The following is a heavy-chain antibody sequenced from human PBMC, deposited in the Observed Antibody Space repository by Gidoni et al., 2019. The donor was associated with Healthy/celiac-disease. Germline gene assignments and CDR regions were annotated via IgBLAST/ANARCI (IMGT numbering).Heavy chain of an antibody. D-gene: IGHD5-12*01. CDR2: IYYSGST. CDR1: GGSISSSSYY. Sequence: QPQLQESGPGLVKPSETLSLTCTVSGGSISSSSYYWGWIRQPPGKGLEWIGSIYYSGSTYYNPSLKSRVTISVDTSKNQFSLKLSSVTAADTAVYYCARQGGVWWLNPFDYWGQGTLVTVSS. V-gene: IGHV4-39*01. J-gene: IGHJ4*02. CDR3: ARQGGVWWLNPFDY.